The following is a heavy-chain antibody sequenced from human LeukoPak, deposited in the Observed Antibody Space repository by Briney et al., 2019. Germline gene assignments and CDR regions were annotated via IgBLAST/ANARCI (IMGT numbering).Heavy chain of an antibody. CDR3: ARHSGITMVRGNLNWFDP. D-gene: IGHD3-10*01. J-gene: IGHJ5*02. CDR2: IYYRGST. V-gene: IGHV4-59*08. Sequence: SETLSLTCTVSGGSISSYYWSWIRQTPGKGLEWIGYIYYRGSTNYNPSLKSRVTISVDTSKNQLSLKLSSVTAADTAVYYCARHSGITMVRGNLNWFDPWGQGTLVTVSS. CDR1: GGSISSYY.